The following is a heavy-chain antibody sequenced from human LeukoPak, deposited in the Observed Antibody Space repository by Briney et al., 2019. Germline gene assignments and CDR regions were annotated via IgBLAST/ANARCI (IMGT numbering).Heavy chain of an antibody. CDR3: TTACSCWYLYYFDY. Sequence: GGSLRLSCAASGFTFSNVWMSWVRKAPGKGLEWVGRIKSKTDGGRTEYAAPVKGRFTISRDDSKNTVYLQMNSLKTEDTAVYYCTTACSCWYLYYFDYWGQGTLVTVSS. V-gene: IGHV3-15*01. J-gene: IGHJ4*02. CDR1: GFTFSNVW. D-gene: IGHD6-19*01. CDR2: IKSKTDGGRT.